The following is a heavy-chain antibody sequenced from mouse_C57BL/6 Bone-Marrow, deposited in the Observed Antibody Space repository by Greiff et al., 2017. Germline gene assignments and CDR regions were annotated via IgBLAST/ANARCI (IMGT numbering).Heavy chain of an antibody. CDR1: GYTFTSYG. V-gene: IGHV1-81*01. CDR2: IYPRSGNT. J-gene: IGHJ2*01. Sequence: QVQLQQSGAELARPGASVTLSCKASGYTFTSYGISWVKQRTGQGLEWIGEIYPRSGNTYYNEKFKGKATLTADKSSSTAYMELRSLTSEDSAVYFCARLELDYDDFDYWGQGTTLTVSS. D-gene: IGHD2-4*01. CDR3: ARLELDYDDFDY.